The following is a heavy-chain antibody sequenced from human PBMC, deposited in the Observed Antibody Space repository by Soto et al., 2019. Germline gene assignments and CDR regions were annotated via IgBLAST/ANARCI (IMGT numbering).Heavy chain of an antibody. D-gene: IGHD2-2*01. V-gene: IGHV3-23*01. CDR2: ISGSGGST. CDR1: GFTFSSYA. CDR3: AGASPAARLYFYC. Sequence: EVQLLESGGGLVQPGGSLRLSCTASGFTFSSYAMTWVRQAPGKGLEWVSSISGSGGSTYYADSVKGRFTISRDNSKNTLSLQMNSLRAEDTAVYYCAGASPAARLYFYCWGQETLVTVSS. J-gene: IGHJ4*02.